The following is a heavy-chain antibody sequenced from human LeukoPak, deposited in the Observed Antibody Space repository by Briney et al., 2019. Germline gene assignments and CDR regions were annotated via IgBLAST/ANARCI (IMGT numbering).Heavy chain of an antibody. CDR3: ARDKKVDYGDYVGFDY. CDR2: ISSSGSTI. Sequence: GGSLRLSCAASGFTFSSYGMDWVRQAPGKGLEWVSYISSSGSTIYYADSVKGRFTISRDNAKNSLYLQMNSLRAEDTAVYYCARDKKVDYGDYVGFDYWGQGTLVTVSS. CDR1: GFTFSSYG. V-gene: IGHV3-48*03. D-gene: IGHD4-17*01. J-gene: IGHJ4*02.